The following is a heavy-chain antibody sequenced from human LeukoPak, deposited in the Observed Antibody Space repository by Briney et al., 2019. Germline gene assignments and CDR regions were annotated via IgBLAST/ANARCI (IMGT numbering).Heavy chain of an antibody. CDR2: INHNGST. CDR1: GGSFSGYY. J-gene: IGHJ4*02. D-gene: IGHD3-22*01. Sequence: PSETLSLTCAVYGGSFSGYYWSWIRQPPGKGLEWIGEINHNGSTNYNPSLKSRVTISVDTSKNQFSLKLSSVTAADTAVYYCAIRDSPVFDYWGQGTLVTVSS. V-gene: IGHV4-34*01. CDR3: AIRDSPVFDY.